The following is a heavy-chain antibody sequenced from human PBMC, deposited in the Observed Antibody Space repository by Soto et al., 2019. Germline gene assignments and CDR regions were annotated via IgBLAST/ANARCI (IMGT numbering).Heavy chain of an antibody. CDR3: ARDQAVTGTLGY. J-gene: IGHJ4*02. CDR2: ISSSSTI. D-gene: IGHD6-19*01. V-gene: IGHV3-48*04. CDR1: GFTFSSYS. Sequence: GGSLRLSCAASGFTFSSYSMNWVRQAPGKGLEWVSYISSSSTIYYADSVKGRFTISRDNAKNSLYLQMNSLRAEDTAVYYCARDQAVTGTLGYWGQGTLVTVSS.